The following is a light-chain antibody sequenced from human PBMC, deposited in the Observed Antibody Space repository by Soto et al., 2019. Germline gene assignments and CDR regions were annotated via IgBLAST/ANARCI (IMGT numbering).Light chain of an antibody. CDR1: QSISGE. V-gene: IGKV3-15*01. CDR3: QQRSNWPGA. J-gene: IGKJ2*01. Sequence: EIVMTQSPATLSVSPGERATLSCRASQSISGELAWYQQRPGQPPRLLIYGVSTRATGVPDRFSGSGSGSDFTLTISGLQSEDFAVYYCQQRSNWPGAFGQGTKLEIK. CDR2: GVS.